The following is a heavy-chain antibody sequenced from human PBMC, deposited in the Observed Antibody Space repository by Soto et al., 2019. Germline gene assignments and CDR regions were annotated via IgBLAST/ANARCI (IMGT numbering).Heavy chain of an antibody. CDR2: FDPEDGET. V-gene: IGHV1-24*01. Sequence: ASVKVSCKVSGYTLTELSMHWVRQAPGKGLEWMGGFDPEDGETIYAQKFQGRVTMTEDTSTDTAYMELSSLRSEDTAVYYCATGSYNWNDGAHFFFDYWGQGTLVTVSS. D-gene: IGHD1-1*01. J-gene: IGHJ4*02. CDR3: ATGSYNWNDGAHFFFDY. CDR1: GYTLTELS.